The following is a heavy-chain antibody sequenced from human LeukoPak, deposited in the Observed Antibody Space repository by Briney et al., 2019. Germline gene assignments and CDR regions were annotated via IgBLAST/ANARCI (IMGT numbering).Heavy chain of an antibody. J-gene: IGHJ4*02. CDR3: ARESTRYSSGWTGGY. Sequence: GGSLRLSCAASGFTFSSYSMNWVRQAPGKGLEWVSYISSSSSTIYYADSVKGRFTISRDNAKNSLYLQMNSLRAEDTAVYYCARESTRYSSGWTGGYWGQGTLVTVSS. CDR2: ISSSSSTI. V-gene: IGHV3-48*04. CDR1: GFTFSSYS. D-gene: IGHD6-19*01.